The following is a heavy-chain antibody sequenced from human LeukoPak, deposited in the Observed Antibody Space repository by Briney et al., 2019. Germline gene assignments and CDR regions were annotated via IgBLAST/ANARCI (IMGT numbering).Heavy chain of an antibody. CDR1: GFTFSSFA. Sequence: GGSLRLSCAASGFTFSSFAMHWVREAPGKGLEWVAVISYDGSNKYYANSVKGRFTISRDNSENTLYLQMNSLRAEDTAVFYCAKDMCSSTSCSRRAFDIWGQGTMVTVSS. CDR2: ISYDGSNK. D-gene: IGHD2-2*01. J-gene: IGHJ3*02. CDR3: AKDMCSSTSCSRRAFDI. V-gene: IGHV3-30-3*01.